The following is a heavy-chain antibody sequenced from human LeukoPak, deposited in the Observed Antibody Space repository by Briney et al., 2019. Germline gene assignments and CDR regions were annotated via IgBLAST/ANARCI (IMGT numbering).Heavy chain of an antibody. Sequence: SETLSLTCSVSGGSMNSYYWSWIRQAPGKGLEWIGYIFYTGGEINYNRSLKSRLTISVDTSKNQFSLMLTSVTAADTAVYYCARLRQQLAIYYYYYMDVWGKGTTVTVSS. J-gene: IGHJ6*03. V-gene: IGHV4-59*12. CDR1: GGSMNSYY. D-gene: IGHD6-13*01. CDR3: ARLRQQLAIYYYYYMDV. CDR2: IFYTGGEI.